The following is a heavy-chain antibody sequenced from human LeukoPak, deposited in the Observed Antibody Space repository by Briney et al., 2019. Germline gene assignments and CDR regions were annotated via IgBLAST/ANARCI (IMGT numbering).Heavy chain of an antibody. D-gene: IGHD2-21*02. CDR3: AKGGHDFNPFYW. CDR1: GFIFTTYA. Sequence: GGSLRLSCAASGFIFTTYAMGWVRQAPGKGLEWVSSIKGGGGDPFYADSVKGQFTISRDNSKNTLFLQLNSLRAEDTAVYYCAKGGHDFNPFYWWGQGTLVTVSS. V-gene: IGHV3-23*01. CDR2: IKGGGGDP. J-gene: IGHJ4*02.